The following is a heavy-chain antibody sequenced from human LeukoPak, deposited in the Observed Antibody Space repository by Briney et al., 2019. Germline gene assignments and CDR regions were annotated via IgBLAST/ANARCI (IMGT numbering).Heavy chain of an antibody. D-gene: IGHD3-10*01. Sequence: PGGSLRLSCAASGFTFSSYAMHWVRQAPGKGLEWVAVISYDGSNKYYADSVKGRFTISRDNYKNTLYLQMNSLRAEDTAVYYCARDRVLLWFGPKRGHSGYYYGMDVWGQGTTVTVSS. CDR2: ISYDGSNK. V-gene: IGHV3-30*04. J-gene: IGHJ6*02. CDR1: GFTFSSYA. CDR3: ARDRVLLWFGPKRGHSGYYYGMDV.